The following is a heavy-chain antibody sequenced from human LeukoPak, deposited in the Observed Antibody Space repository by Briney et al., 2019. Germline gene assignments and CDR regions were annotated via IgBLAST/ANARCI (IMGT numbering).Heavy chain of an antibody. CDR2: MSGSGRST. J-gene: IGHJ3*02. D-gene: IGHD5-18*01. CDR1: GFTFSSFT. CDR3: ARSFGYGVDAFDI. V-gene: IGHV3-23*01. Sequence: GGSLRLSCAASGFTFSSFTMSWVRQAPGKGLEWVSAMSGSGRSTYYADSVKGRFTISRDNSRNTLYLQMNSLRAEDTAIYYCARSFGYGVDAFDIWGQGTMVTVSS.